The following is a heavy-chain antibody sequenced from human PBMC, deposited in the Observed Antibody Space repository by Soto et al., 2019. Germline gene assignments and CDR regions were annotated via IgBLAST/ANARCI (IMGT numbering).Heavy chain of an antibody. V-gene: IGHV4-31*03. D-gene: IGHD3-22*01. CDR3: ARFGYSTNIGIDY. CDR1: GGSISSGGYY. Sequence: SETLSLTCTVSGGSISSGGYYWSWIRQHPGKGLEWIGYIYYSGSTYYNPSLKSRVTISVDTSKNQFSLKLSSVTAADTAVYYCARFGYSTNIGIDYWGQGTLITVSS. CDR2: IYYSGST. J-gene: IGHJ4*02.